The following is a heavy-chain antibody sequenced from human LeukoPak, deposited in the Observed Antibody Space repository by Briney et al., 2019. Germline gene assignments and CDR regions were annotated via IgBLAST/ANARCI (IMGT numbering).Heavy chain of an antibody. V-gene: IGHV3-11*04. Sequence: SGGSLRLSCVASGFTFSDYFMSWIRQAPGKGLEWLSFINSAGDNIYYADSVKGRFTISRVNAKKTLYLEMNSLRMEDTAIYYCATSRVFDYWGQGTLVTVSS. J-gene: IGHJ4*02. CDR3: ATSRVFDY. CDR1: GFTFSDYF. CDR2: INSAGDNI.